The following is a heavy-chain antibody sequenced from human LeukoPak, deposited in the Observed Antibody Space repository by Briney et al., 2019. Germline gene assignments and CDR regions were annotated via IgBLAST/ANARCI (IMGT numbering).Heavy chain of an antibody. D-gene: IGHD6-13*01. Sequence: KPGGSLRLSCAASGLIFSDAWMGWVRQAPGKGLEWVGRIANKINSERKDYAAPVRGRFSISRDDSENTLYLQMKGLQTEDTGVYYCTTEGQQMEGSGFDFWGRGTPVTVSS. CDR3: TTEGQQMEGSGFDF. CDR2: IANKINSERK. J-gene: IGHJ4*02. CDR1: GLIFSDAW. V-gene: IGHV3-15*04.